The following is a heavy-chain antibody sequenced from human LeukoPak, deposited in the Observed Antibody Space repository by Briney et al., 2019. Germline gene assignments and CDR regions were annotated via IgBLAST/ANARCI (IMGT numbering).Heavy chain of an antibody. J-gene: IGHJ4*02. CDR2: ISSSSSTI. CDR1: GFTFSSYS. D-gene: IGHD1-1*01. Sequence: GGSLRLSCATSGFTFSSYSMNWVRQAPGKGLEWVSYISSSSSTIYYADSVKGRFTISRDNAKNSLYLQMNSLRTEDTAVYYCARDRLEPPRVYYFDYWGQGTLVTVSS. V-gene: IGHV3-48*01. CDR3: ARDRLEPPRVYYFDY.